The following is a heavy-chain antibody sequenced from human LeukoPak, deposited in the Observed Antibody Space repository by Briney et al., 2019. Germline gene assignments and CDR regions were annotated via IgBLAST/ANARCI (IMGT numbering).Heavy chain of an antibody. Sequence: PSETLSLSCAVYGGSFSGYYWSWIRQPPGKGLEWIGEINHSGSTNYNPSLKSRVTISVDTSKNQFSLKLNSVTAADTAVYYCARFWSGVDYLDYWGQASLVTVSS. CDR3: ARFWSGVDYLDY. CDR2: INHSGST. D-gene: IGHD2-8*01. J-gene: IGHJ4*02. V-gene: IGHV4-34*01. CDR1: GGSFSGYY.